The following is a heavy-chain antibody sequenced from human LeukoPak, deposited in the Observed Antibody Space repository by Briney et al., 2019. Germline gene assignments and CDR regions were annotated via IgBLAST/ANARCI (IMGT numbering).Heavy chain of an antibody. J-gene: IGHJ6*03. V-gene: IGHV1-69*01. CDR2: IIPIFGTA. CDR1: GGTFSSYA. CDR3: ARDYYYYMDV. Sequence: GASVKVSCKASGGTFSSYAISWVRQAPGQGLEWMGGIIPIFGTANYAQKFQGRVTITADESTSTAYMELRSLRSDDTAAYYCARDYYYYMDVWGKGTTVTVSS.